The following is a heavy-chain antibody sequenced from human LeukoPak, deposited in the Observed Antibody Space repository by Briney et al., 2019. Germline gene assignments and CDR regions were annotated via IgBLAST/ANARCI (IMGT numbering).Heavy chain of an antibody. Sequence: GGSLRLSCAGSGFSISNYGMNWVRQAPGKGLEWLSYISGSGNTIYYADSVKGRFTISRDNAKNSLYLQMNSLRAEDTAVYYCARDRRELDYWGQGTLVTVSS. J-gene: IGHJ4*02. V-gene: IGHV3-48*04. CDR1: GFSISNYG. D-gene: IGHD1-26*01. CDR3: ARDRRELDY. CDR2: ISGSGNTI.